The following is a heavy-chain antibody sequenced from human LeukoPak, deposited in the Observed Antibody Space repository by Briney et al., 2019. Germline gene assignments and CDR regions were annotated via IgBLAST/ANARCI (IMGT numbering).Heavy chain of an antibody. CDR2: IYHSGST. CDR3: AKSSWSLFDP. Sequence: SETLSLTCAVYGGSFSGYYWSWIRQPPGKGLEWIGYIYHSGSTYYNPSLKSRVTISVDTSKNQFSLKLSSVTAADTAVYYCAKSSWSLFDPWGQGTLVTVSS. D-gene: IGHD3-10*01. V-gene: IGHV4-34*01. J-gene: IGHJ5*02. CDR1: GGSFSGYY.